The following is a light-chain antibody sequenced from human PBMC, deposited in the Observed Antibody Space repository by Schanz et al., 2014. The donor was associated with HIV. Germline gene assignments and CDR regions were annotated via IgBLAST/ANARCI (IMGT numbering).Light chain of an antibody. CDR3: QQYGNSPPT. CDR2: SAS. CDR1: QSVSSNY. Sequence: ENVLTQSPGTLSLSPGERATLSCRARQSVSSNYLAWYQQKPGQAPRLLIYSASSRATGIPDRFSGSGSGTDFTLTISRLEPEDVAVYYCQQYGNSPPTCGQGTKVEIK. J-gene: IGKJ1*01. V-gene: IGKV3-20*01.